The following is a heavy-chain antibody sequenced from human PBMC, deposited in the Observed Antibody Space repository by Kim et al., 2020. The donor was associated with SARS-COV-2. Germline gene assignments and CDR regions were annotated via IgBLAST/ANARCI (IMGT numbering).Heavy chain of an antibody. D-gene: IGHD6-13*01. CDR2: IYYSGST. CDR3: ASISIAAAGTDWYFDL. CDR1: GGSISSYY. V-gene: IGHV4-59*01. J-gene: IGHJ2*01. Sequence: SETLSLTCTVSGGSISSYYWSWIRQPPGKGLEWIGYIYYSGSTNYNPSLKSRVTISVDTSKNQFSLKLSSVTAADTAVYYCASISIAAAGTDWYFDLWGRGTLVTVSS.